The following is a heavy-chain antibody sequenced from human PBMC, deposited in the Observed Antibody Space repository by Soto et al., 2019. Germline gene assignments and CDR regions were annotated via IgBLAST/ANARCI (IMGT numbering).Heavy chain of an antibody. Sequence: SETLSLTCPVLGGSISSSSYYWGWTRQHPGKGLEWIAMIYDSGITHDNPSLKSRVTISIDTTKNEFSLKLNPVTAADTAMYYCARPARQDTVAGDYWGQGTLVTVSS. CDR2: IYDSGIT. CDR1: GGSISSSSYY. V-gene: IGHV4-39*01. J-gene: IGHJ4*02. D-gene: IGHD5-12*01. CDR3: ARPARQDTVAGDY.